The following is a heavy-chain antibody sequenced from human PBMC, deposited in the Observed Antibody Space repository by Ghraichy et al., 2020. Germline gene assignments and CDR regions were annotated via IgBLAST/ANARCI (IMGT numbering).Heavy chain of an antibody. CDR2: INPNSGGT. CDR1: GYTFTGYY. CDR3: ARVGPHGDLHFDY. V-gene: IGHV1-2*04. Sequence: ASVKVSCKASGYTFTGYYIHWVRQAPGQGLEWMGWINPNSGGTNYAQKFQGWVTMTRDTSISTAYMELSRLRSDDTVVYYCARVGPHGDLHFDYWGQGTLVTVSS. D-gene: IGHD4-17*01. J-gene: IGHJ4*02.